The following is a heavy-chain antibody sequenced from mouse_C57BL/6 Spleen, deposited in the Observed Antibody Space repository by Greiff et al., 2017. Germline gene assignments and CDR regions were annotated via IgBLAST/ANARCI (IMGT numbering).Heavy chain of an antibody. CDR1: GFTFSDYG. J-gene: IGHJ4*01. D-gene: IGHD1-1*01. V-gene: IGHV5-17*01. Sequence: EVQVVESGGGLVKPGGSLKLSCAASGFTFSDYGMHWVRQAPEKGLEWVAYISSGSSTIYYADTVKGRFTFSRDNAKNTLFLHMTRLRSEVTTLYYFARDSSKAAMGYWGQGTSVTVSS. CDR2: ISSGSSTI. CDR3: ARDSSKAAMGY.